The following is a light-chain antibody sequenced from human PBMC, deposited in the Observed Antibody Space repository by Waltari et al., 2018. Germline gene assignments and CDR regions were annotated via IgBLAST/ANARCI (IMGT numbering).Light chain of an antibody. CDR3: GTWDSSLSGAV. CDR2: ENT. Sequence: QSVLTQPPSLSAAPGQRVTISCSGGRSTIGNNSLSWYRKFPGTAPKLLINENTERPSGIPGRFSGSKAGTSATLDITGLQAGDEADYYCGTWDSSLSGAVFGGGTHLTVL. V-gene: IGLV1-51*02. CDR1: RSTIGNNS. J-gene: IGLJ7*01.